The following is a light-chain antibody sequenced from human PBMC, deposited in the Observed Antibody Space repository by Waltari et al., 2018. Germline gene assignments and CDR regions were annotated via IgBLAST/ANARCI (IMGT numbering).Light chain of an antibody. Sequence: EYVLTSSPGTLSLSPGGGTTLSCRASQTVGAYLAWYQQTPGQAPRLLIYHSSNRATGIPDRFSGSGSGTDFTLTITRLEPEDFAVYYCQQYRSAPYTFGQGTKLEIK. CDR3: QQYRSAPYT. V-gene: IGKV3-20*01. CDR2: HSS. CDR1: QTVGAY. J-gene: IGKJ2*01.